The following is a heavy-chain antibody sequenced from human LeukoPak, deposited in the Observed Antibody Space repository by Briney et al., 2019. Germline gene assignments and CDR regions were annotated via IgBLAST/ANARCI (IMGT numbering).Heavy chain of an antibody. J-gene: IGHJ4*02. CDR2: IKQDGSEK. Sequence: GGSLRLSCAASGFTFSSYWMSWVRQAPGKGLEWVANIKQDGSEKYYVDSVKGRFTISRDNAKNSLYLQMNSLRAEDTAVYYCARDPRYYYDSSGYFPYYWGQGTLVTVSS. CDR3: ARDPRYYYDSSGYFPYY. D-gene: IGHD3-22*01. CDR1: GFTFSSYW. V-gene: IGHV3-7*01.